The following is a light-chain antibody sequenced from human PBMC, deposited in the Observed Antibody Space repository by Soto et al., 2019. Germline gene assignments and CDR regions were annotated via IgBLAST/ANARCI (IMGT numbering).Light chain of an antibody. CDR3: QQYDNLALT. J-gene: IGKJ4*01. V-gene: IGKV1-33*01. CDR2: DAS. CDR1: QGISSY. Sequence: IQLTQSPSSLSASVGDRVTITCRASQGISSYLAWYQQKPGKAPKLLIYDASNLETGVPSRFSGSGSGTDFTFTISSLQPEDIATYYCQQYDNLALTFGGGTKVEIK.